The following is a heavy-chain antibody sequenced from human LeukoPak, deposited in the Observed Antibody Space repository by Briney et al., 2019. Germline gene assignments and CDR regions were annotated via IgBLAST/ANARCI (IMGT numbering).Heavy chain of an antibody. V-gene: IGHV5-51*01. CDR3: ASHRDCSGGSCYFPDYYYGMDV. CDR1: GYSFTSYW. D-gene: IGHD2-15*01. J-gene: IGHJ6*02. Sequence: GESLKISRKGSGYSFTSYWIGWVRQMPGKGLEWMGIIYPCDSDTRYSPSFQGQVTISADKSISTAYLQWSSLKASDTAMYYCASHRDCSGGSCYFPDYYYGMDVWGQGTTVTVSS. CDR2: IYPCDSDT.